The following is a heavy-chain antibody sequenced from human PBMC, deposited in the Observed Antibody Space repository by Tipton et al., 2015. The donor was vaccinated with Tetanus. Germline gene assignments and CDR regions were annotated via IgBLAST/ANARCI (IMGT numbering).Heavy chain of an antibody. CDR3: GRDPFRGGLDV. J-gene: IGHJ6*02. CDR1: NGSLSRGGYY. CDR2: IYYSGST. V-gene: IGHV4-31*03. D-gene: IGHD3-16*01. Sequence: TLSLTCTVSNGSLSRGGYYWTWIRQLPGKGLEWIGYIYYSGSTYYHPSLKSRVNTSVDTSKNQFSLRLRPVTAAATAVYYCGRDPFRGGLDVWGQGTTVTVSS.